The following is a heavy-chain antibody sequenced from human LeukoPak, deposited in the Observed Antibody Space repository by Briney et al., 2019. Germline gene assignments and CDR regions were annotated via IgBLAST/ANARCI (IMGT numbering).Heavy chain of an antibody. CDR2: ISSSSSYI. CDR3: AREGSYYYGSGSYPFGY. D-gene: IGHD3-10*01. CDR1: GFTFSSYS. J-gene: IGHJ4*02. Sequence: GGSLRLSCAASGFTFSSYSMNWVRQAPGKGLEWVSSISSSSSYIYYADSVKGRFTISRDNAKNSLYLQMNSLRAEDTAVYYCAREGSYYYGSGSYPFGYWGQGTLVTVSS. V-gene: IGHV3-21*01.